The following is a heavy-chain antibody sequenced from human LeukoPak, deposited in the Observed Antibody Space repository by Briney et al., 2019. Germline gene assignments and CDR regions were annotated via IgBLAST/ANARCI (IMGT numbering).Heavy chain of an antibody. CDR3: ARYGSSWSRGDAFDI. V-gene: IGHV4-59*01. J-gene: IGHJ3*02. Sequence: SETLSLTCTVSGGSISSFYWTWIRQPLGKGLEWIGYISYSGSTNYNPSLKSRVTISLDTSKNQFSLKLSSVTTADTAVYYCARYGSSWSRGDAFDIWGQGTMVTVSS. CDR2: ISYSGST. D-gene: IGHD6-13*01. CDR1: GGSISSFY.